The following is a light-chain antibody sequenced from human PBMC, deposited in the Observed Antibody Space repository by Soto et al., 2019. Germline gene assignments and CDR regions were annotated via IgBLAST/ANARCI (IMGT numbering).Light chain of an antibody. CDR2: EVS. V-gene: IGLV2-8*01. CDR1: SSDVGGYNY. CDR3: SSFAGNNNLV. J-gene: IGLJ2*01. Sequence: QSALTQPPSASGSPGQSVTISCTGTSSDVGGYNYVSWYQQHPGKAPKLMISEVSKRPSGVPDRFSGSKSGNTASLTVSGXXAXXXXXXYCSSFAGNNNLVFGGGTKLTVL.